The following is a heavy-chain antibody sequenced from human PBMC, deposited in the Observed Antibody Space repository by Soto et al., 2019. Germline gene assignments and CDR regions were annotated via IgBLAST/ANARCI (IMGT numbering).Heavy chain of an antibody. CDR3: AIRAGWRPFDY. CDR1: GYTFTSYY. D-gene: IGHD2-15*01. V-gene: IGHV1-46*01. J-gene: IGHJ4*02. CDR2: INPSGGST. Sequence: VKVSCKASGYTFTSYYMHWVRQAPGQGLEWMGIINPSGGSTSYAQKFQGRVTMTRDTSTSTVYMELSSLRSEDTAVYYCAIRAGWRPFDYWGQGTLVTVSS.